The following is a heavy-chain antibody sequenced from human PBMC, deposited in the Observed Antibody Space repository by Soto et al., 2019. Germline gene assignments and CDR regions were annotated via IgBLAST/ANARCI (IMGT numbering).Heavy chain of an antibody. D-gene: IGHD3-3*02. Sequence: ASVKVSCKVSGDTFRTYTITWVGQALGQGLEGMGGIIPRFGTSNYAEKFQGRVPIPADESTSTADMDLSSLRSEDTAVYYCARERLVLAPIFVDTAPYYFAIDALGEGTTVSVSS. CDR1: GDTFRTYT. CDR3: ARERLVLAPIFVDTAPYYFAIDA. V-gene: IGHV1-69*13. J-gene: IGHJ6*02. CDR2: IIPRFGTS.